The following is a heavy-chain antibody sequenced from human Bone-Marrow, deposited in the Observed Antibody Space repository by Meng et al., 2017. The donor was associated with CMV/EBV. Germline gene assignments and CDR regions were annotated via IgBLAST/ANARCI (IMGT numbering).Heavy chain of an antibody. D-gene: IGHD3-3*01. CDR1: GFTFSSYW. CDR3: AREGLLYSDPFYY. V-gene: IGHV3-74*01. CDR2: INSDGSST. Sequence: GESLKISCAASGFTFSSYWMHWVRQAPGKGLVWVSRINSDGSSTSYADSVKGRFTISRDNAKNTLYLQMNSLRAEDTAVYYCAREGLLYSDPFYYWGQGTLVTVSS. J-gene: IGHJ4*02.